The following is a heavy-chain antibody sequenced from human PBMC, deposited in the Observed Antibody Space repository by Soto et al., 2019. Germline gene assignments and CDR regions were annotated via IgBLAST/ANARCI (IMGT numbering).Heavy chain of an antibody. Sequence: ASVKVSCKASGYTFTSYYMHWVRQAPGQGLEWMGIINPSGGSTSYAQKFQGRVTMTRDTSTSTVYMELSSLRSEDTAVYYCARGGIVVVVAATWGNAFDIWGQGTMVTVS. D-gene: IGHD2-15*01. CDR1: GYTFTSYY. CDR2: INPSGGST. J-gene: IGHJ3*02. CDR3: ARGGIVVVVAATWGNAFDI. V-gene: IGHV1-46*03.